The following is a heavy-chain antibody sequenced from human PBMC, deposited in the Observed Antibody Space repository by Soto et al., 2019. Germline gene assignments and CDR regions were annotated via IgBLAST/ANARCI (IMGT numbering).Heavy chain of an antibody. V-gene: IGHV1-46*01. CDR1: GYTLIMYY. J-gene: IGHJ4*02. CDR3: AREYYYGSVPTY. CDR2: INPSGGST. Sequence: ASVKVSCKASGYTLIMYYIHWMRQAPGQGLGWMGLINPSGGSTTYAQKLQGRVTMTTDTSTSTAYMELRSLRSDDTAVYYCAREYYYGSVPTYWGQETLVTVSS. D-gene: IGHD3-10*01.